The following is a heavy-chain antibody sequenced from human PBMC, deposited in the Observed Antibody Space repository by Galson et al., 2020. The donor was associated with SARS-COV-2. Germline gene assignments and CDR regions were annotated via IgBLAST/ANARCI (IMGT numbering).Heavy chain of an antibody. J-gene: IGHJ5*02. CDR2: VSGSGGST. Sequence: GGSLRISCAASGFTFRSYAMSWVRQAPGKGLEWVSAVSGSGGSTYYVDSVKGRFTISRDNSKNTLYLQMNSLRAEDTAVYYCAKDGTVPANFNWFHPWGQGTLVTVSS. D-gene: IGHD6-13*01. V-gene: IGHV3-23*01. CDR1: GFTFRSYA. CDR3: AKDGTVPANFNWFHP.